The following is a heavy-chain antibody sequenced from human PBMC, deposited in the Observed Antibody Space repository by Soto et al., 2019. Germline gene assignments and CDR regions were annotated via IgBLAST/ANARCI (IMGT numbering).Heavy chain of an antibody. CDR1: GGSISSGDYY. D-gene: IGHD3-22*01. V-gene: IGHV4-30-4*01. CDR2: IYYSGST. Sequence: SETLSLTCTVSGGSISSGDYYWSWIRQPPGKGLEWIGYIYYSGSTYYNPSPKSRVTISVDTSKNQFSLKLSSVTAADTAVYYCARGGTYYYDSSGYRTIYFDYWGQGTLVTVSS. CDR3: ARGGTYYYDSSGYRTIYFDY. J-gene: IGHJ4*02.